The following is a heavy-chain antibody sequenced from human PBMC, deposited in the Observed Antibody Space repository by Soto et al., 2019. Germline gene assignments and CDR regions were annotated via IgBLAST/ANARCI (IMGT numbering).Heavy chain of an antibody. V-gene: IGHV1-69*01. Sequence: SVKASCEASGGTFSSYAISWVRQAPGQGLEWMGGIIPIFGTANYAQKFQGRVTITADESTSTAYMELSSPRSEDTAVYYCARDLYGEGYYYYYGMDVWGQGATVTVSS. J-gene: IGHJ6*02. CDR1: GGTFSSYA. D-gene: IGHD4-17*01. CDR2: IIPIFGTA. CDR3: ARDLYGEGYYYYYGMDV.